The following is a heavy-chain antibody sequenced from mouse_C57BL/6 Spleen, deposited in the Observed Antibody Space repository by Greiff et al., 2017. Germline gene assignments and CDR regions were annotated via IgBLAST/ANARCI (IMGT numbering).Heavy chain of an antibody. CDR2: IDPSDSYT. CDR3: ARGLRQGDYFDY. J-gene: IGHJ2*01. V-gene: IGHV1-69*01. CDR1: GYTFTSYW. Sequence: VKLQQPGAELVMPGASVKLSCKASGYTFTSYWMHWVKQRPGQGLEWIGEIDPSDSYTNYNQKFKGKSTLTVDKSSSTAYMQLSSLTSEDSAVYYCARGLRQGDYFDYWGQGTTLTVSS. D-gene: IGHD3-1*01.